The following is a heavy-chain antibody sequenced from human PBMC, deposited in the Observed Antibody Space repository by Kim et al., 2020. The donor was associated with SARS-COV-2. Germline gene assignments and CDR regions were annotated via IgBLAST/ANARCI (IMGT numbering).Heavy chain of an antibody. CDR1: GFTFSSYA. J-gene: IGHJ4*02. D-gene: IGHD3-16*02. CDR2: ISGSGGST. Sequence: GGSLRLSCAASGFTFSSYAMSWVRQAPGKGLEWVSAISGSGGSTYYADSVKGRFTISRDNSKNTLYLQMNSLRAEDTAVYYCATGWSMITFGGVIDTGSYWGQGTLVTVSS. CDR3: ATGWSMITFGGVIDTGSY. V-gene: IGHV3-23*01.